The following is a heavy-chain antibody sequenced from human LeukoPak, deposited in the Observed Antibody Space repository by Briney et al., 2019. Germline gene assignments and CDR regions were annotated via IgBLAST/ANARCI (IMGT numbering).Heavy chain of an antibody. V-gene: IGHV3-23*01. J-gene: IGHJ4*02. CDR3: AKEEPTYYYDSSASPLGY. CDR2: ISGSGGST. CDR1: GFTFSSYA. Sequence: GGSLRLSCAASGFTFSSYAMTWVRQAPGKGLEGVSAISGSGGSTYYADSVKGRFTISRDNSKNTLFLQMNSLRAEDTAVYYCAKEEPTYYYDSSASPLGYWGQGTLVTVSS. D-gene: IGHD3-22*01.